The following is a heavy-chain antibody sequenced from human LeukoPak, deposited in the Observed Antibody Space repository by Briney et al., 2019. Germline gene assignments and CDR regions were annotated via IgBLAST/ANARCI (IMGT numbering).Heavy chain of an antibody. Sequence: GGSLRLSCAASGFTFSSYAMSWVRQAPGKGLEWVSAISGSGGSTYYADSVKGRFTISRDNSKHTLYLQMNSLRAEDTAVYYCAKQKGRIAAAGTAEYWGQGTLVTVSS. V-gene: IGHV3-23*01. CDR1: GFTFSSYA. J-gene: IGHJ4*02. CDR3: AKQKGRIAAAGTAEY. CDR2: ISGSGGST. D-gene: IGHD6-13*01.